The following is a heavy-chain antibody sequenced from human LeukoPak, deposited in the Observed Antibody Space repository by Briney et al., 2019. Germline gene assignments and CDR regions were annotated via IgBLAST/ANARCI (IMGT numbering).Heavy chain of an antibody. CDR3: AKDISYCSSTSCRMGTFDY. V-gene: IGHV3-23*01. J-gene: IGHJ4*02. CDR2: ISGSGGST. Sequence: PGGSLRLSCAASGFTFSSYGMSWVRQAPGKGLEWVSAISGSGGSTYYADSVKGRFTISRDNSKNTLYLQMNSLRAEDTAVYYCAKDISYCSSTSCRMGTFDYWGQGTLVTVSS. D-gene: IGHD2-2*01. CDR1: GFTFSSYG.